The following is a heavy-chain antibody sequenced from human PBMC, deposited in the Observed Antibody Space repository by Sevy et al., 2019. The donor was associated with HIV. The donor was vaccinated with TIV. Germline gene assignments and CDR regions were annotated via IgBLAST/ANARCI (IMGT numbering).Heavy chain of an antibody. CDR3: ARPYYCDSSGLIDY. J-gene: IGHJ4*02. CDR2: IKQDGSEK. V-gene: IGHV3-7*01. D-gene: IGHD3-22*01. CDR1: GFTFSSYW. Sequence: GGSLRLSCAASGFTFSSYWMSWVRQAPGKGLEWVANIKQDGSEKYYVDSVKGRFTISRDNAKNSLYLQMNSLRAEDTAVYYCARPYYCDSSGLIDYWGQGTLVTVSS.